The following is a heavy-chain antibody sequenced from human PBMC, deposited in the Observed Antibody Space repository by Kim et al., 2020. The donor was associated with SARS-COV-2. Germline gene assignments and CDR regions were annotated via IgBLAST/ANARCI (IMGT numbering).Heavy chain of an antibody. V-gene: IGHV4-31*03. CDR1: GGSISSGGYY. D-gene: IGHD2-2*01. CDR2: IYYSGST. CDR3: AREGLKYCSSTSCPRYFDY. J-gene: IGHJ4*02. Sequence: SETLSLTCTVSGGSISSGGYYWSWIRQHPGKGLEWIGYIYYSGSTYYNPSLKSRVTISVDTSKNQFSLKLSSVTAADTAVYYCAREGLKYCSSTSCPRYFDYCGQGALVTVSS.